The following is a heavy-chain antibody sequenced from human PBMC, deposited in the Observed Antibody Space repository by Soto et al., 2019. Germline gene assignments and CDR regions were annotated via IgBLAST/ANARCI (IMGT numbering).Heavy chain of an antibody. J-gene: IGHJ4*02. CDR2: ISGSGGST. D-gene: IGHD3-3*01. CDR1: GFTFSSYA. Sequence: EVQLLESGGGLVQPGGSLRLSCAASGFTFSSYAMSWVRQAPGKGLEWVSAISGSGGSTYYADSVKGRFTISRDNSKNTLYLQMNSLRAEDTAVYYCAKELGDFWRGYQNFDYWGQGTLVTVSS. V-gene: IGHV3-23*01. CDR3: AKELGDFWRGYQNFDY.